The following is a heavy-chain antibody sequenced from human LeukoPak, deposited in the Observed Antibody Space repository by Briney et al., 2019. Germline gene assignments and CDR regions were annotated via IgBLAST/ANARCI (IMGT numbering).Heavy chain of an antibody. J-gene: IGHJ4*02. CDR2: ISYDGSNK. V-gene: IGHV3-30-3*01. Sequence: GGSLRLSCAASGFTFSSYAMHWVRQAPGKGLEWVAVISYDGSNKYYADSVKGRFTISRDNSENTLYLQMNSLRAEDTAVYYCAREGYDSSGYPDYWGQGTLVTVSS. D-gene: IGHD3-22*01. CDR3: AREGYDSSGYPDY. CDR1: GFTFSSYA.